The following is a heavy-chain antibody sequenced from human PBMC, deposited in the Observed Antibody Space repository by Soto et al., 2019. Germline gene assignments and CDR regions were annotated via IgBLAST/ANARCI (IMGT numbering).Heavy chain of an antibody. J-gene: IGHJ4*02. CDR2: ISYDGSNK. D-gene: IGHD6-19*01. CDR3: ATQTYSSGWYPDY. Sequence: QVQLVESGGGVVQPGRSLRLSCAASGFTFSSYGMHWVRQAPGKGLEWVAVISYDGSNKYYADSVKGRFTISRDNXKNTLYLQMNSLRAEDTAVYYCATQTYSSGWYPDYWGQGTLVTVSS. V-gene: IGHV3-30*03. CDR1: GFTFSSYG.